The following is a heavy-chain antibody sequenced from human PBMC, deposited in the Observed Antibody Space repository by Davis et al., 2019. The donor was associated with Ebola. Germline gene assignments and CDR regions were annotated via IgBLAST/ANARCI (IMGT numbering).Heavy chain of an antibody. J-gene: IGHJ4*02. Sequence: GESLKISCAASGFTFSHFWMSWVRQTPRKGLEWVGFIRNKAYGGTTEYAASVKGRFTISRDDSGNIAYLQMNSLKIEDTAVYYCARESGGGIDYWGQGTLVTVSS. V-gene: IGHV3-49*04. CDR3: ARESGGGIDY. CDR2: IRNKAYGGTT. CDR1: GFTFSHFW. D-gene: IGHD1-26*01.